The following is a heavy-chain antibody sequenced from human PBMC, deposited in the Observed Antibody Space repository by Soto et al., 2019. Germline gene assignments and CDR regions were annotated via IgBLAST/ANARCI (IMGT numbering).Heavy chain of an antibody. V-gene: IGHV3-74*01. J-gene: IGHJ6*03. Sequence: EVQLVESGGGLVQPGGSLRLSCAVSGFAFSSYWMHWVRQTPGKGLVWVSRINSDGTSTAYADSVKGRFTISRDNAKDTLCLEMNSLRAEDTAVYYCARDGWDLEWLLRVYSYMDVWGKGTTVTVSS. CDR3: ARDGWDLEWLLRVYSYMDV. CDR2: INSDGTST. D-gene: IGHD3-3*01. CDR1: GFAFSSYW.